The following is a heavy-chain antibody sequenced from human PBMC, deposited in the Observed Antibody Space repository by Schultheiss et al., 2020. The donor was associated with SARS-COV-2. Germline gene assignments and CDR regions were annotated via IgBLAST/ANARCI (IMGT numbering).Heavy chain of an antibody. CDR2: INHGGAT. CDR1: GFTFSDYY. J-gene: IGHJ4*02. D-gene: IGHD1-7*01. Sequence: GSLRLSCAASGFTFSDYYMSWIRQAPGKGLEWIGEINHGGATNYNPSLKSRVTISVDTSKNQFSLELNSVTAADTAVYYCASPPTEGTTRSLHYWGQGTLVTVSS. CDR3: ASPPTEGTTRSLHY. V-gene: IGHV4-34*01.